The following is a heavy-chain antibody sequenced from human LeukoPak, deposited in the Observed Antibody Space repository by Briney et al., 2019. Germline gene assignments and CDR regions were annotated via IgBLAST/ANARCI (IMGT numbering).Heavy chain of an antibody. D-gene: IGHD3-22*01. CDR1: GYSFTNYW. J-gene: IGHJ5*02. Sequence: GESLKISCKGSGYSFTNYWIGWVRQMPGKGLEWMGIIHPGVSDTRYSPSFQGQVTMSADKSISTAYLQWSSLKASDTALYYCARTYYYDTSGYFPLDPWGQGTLVTVSS. CDR3: ARTYYYDTSGYFPLDP. V-gene: IGHV5-51*01. CDR2: IHPGVSDT.